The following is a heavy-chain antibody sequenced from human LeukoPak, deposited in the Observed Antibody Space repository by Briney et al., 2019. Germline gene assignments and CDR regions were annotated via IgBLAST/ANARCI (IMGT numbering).Heavy chain of an antibody. CDR2: IYHSGST. J-gene: IGHJ4*02. CDR3: ARLYGSGSYYSQYYFDY. Sequence: SETLSLTCAVSGGSISSSNWWSWVRPPPGKGLEWIGEIYHSGSTNYKPSLKSRVTISVDKSKSQFSVKLSSVTAADTAVYYCARLYGSGSYYSQYYFDYWGQGTLVTVSS. D-gene: IGHD3-10*01. CDR1: GGSISSSNW. V-gene: IGHV4-4*02.